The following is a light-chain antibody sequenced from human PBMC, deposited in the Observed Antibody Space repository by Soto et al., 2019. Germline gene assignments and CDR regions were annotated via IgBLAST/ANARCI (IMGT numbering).Light chain of an antibody. V-gene: IGKV2-28*01. CDR2: LGS. CDR3: MQALQTPWA. CDR1: QSLLHSNGYTF. J-gene: IGKJ1*01. Sequence: EIVVTQSPLSLPVTPGEPASISCRSNQSLLHSNGYTFLDWYVQKPGQSPQLLIYLGSYRASGVPDRFSGTGSGTDFTLKISRVEAEDVGIYYCMQALQTPWAFGQGTRVEIK.